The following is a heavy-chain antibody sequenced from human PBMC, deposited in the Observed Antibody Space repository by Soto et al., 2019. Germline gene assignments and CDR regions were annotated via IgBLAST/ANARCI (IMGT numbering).Heavy chain of an antibody. CDR1: GYNITSYG. V-gene: IGHV1-18*01. CDR2: ISAYNGNT. D-gene: IGHD4-17*01. J-gene: IGHJ4*02. Sequence: SVQVSCEAYGYNITSYGISWVRQAPGQGLEWMGWISAYNGNTNYAQKLQGRVTMTTDTSTSTAYMELRSLRSDDTAVYYCARDEIPDGFDYWGQGNLVTVSS. CDR3: ARDEIPDGFDY.